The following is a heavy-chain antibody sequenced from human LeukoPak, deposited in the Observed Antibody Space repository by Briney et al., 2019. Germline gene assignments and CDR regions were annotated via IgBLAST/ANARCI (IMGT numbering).Heavy chain of an antibody. CDR2: ISYDGSNK. CDR3: ARDMKQNPN. J-gene: IGHJ4*02. CDR1: GFTFSSYA. D-gene: IGHD1-14*01. V-gene: IGHV3-30-3*01. Sequence: GRSLRLCCAASGFTFSSYAMHWDRQAPGKGLEWVAVISYDGSNKYYADSVKGRFTISRDNSKNTLYLQMYSLRAEDTAVYYCARDMKQNPNWGQGTLVTVSS.